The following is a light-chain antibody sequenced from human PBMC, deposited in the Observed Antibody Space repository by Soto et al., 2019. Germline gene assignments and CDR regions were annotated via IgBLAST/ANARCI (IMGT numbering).Light chain of an antibody. CDR3: SSFTSSTLV. Sequence: QSVLTQPASVSGSPGQSITISCTGTSSDVGAYNYVSWYQQHPGKAPKLMIYEVSNRPSGLSTRFSGSKSGNTASLTISGLQAEDEADYYCSSFTSSTLVFGTGTKLTVL. J-gene: IGLJ1*01. CDR1: SSDVGAYNY. V-gene: IGLV2-14*01. CDR2: EVS.